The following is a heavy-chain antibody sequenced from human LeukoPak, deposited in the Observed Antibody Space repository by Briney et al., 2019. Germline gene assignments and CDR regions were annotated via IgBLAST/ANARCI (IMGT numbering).Heavy chain of an antibody. J-gene: IGHJ4*02. D-gene: IGHD6-19*01. CDR3: ARAVAVAGIDY. CDR1: GYTSTSYY. Sequence: ASVKVSCKASGYTSTSYYMHWVRQAPGQGLEWMGIINPSGGSTSYAQKFQGRVTMTRDTSTSTVYMELSSLRSEDTAVYYCARAVAVAGIDYWGQGTLVTVSS. CDR2: INPSGGST. V-gene: IGHV1-46*01.